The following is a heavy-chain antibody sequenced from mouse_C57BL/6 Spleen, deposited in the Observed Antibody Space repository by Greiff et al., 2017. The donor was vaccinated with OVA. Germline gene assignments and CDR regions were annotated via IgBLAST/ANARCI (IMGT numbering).Heavy chain of an antibody. CDR1: GYAFTNYL. D-gene: IGHD3-2*02. J-gene: IGHJ4*01. CDR2: INPGSGGT. CDR3: AKTLRLRDKDY. Sequence: VMLVESGAELVRPGTSVKVSCKASGYAFTNYLIEWVKQRPGQGLEWIGVINPGSGGTNYNEKFKGKATLTADKSSSTAYMQLSSLTSEDSAVYFCAKTLRLRDKDYWGQGTTVTVSS. V-gene: IGHV1-54*01.